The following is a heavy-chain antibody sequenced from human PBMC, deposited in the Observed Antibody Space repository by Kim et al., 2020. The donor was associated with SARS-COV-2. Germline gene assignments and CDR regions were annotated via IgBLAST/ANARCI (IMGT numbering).Heavy chain of an antibody. J-gene: IGHJ4*02. Sequence: EKNYEDAVQGRFTISRDNVKTELFLQMNRLRAENTAVYYCGRESRSGAIGHWGQGTLVTVSS. CDR3: GRESRSGAIGH. CDR2: EK. D-gene: IGHD3-10*01. V-gene: IGHV3-7*01.